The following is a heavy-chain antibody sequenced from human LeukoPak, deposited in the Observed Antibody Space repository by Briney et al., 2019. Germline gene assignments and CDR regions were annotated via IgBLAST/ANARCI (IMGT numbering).Heavy chain of an antibody. J-gene: IGHJ4*02. CDR3: ARDPRGYSYGDFDY. CDR1: GFTVSSNY. Sequence: PGGSLRLSCAASGFTVSSNYMNWVRPAAGKGLEGVSVIYSGGSTYDAYSEKGRFTISRDNSKNTLYLQMNSLRAEDTAVYYCARDPRGYSYGDFDYWGQGTLVTVSS. D-gene: IGHD5-18*01. V-gene: IGHV3-53*01. CDR2: IYSGGST.